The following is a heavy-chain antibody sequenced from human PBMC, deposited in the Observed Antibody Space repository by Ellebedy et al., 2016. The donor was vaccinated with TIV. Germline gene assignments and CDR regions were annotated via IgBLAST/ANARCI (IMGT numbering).Heavy chain of an antibody. D-gene: IGHD6-19*01. V-gene: IGHV1-69*05. CDR1: GGTFSSYA. CDR2: IIPIFGTA. Sequence: SVKVSCXASGGTFSSYAISWVRQAPGQGLEWMGGIIPIFGTANYAQKFQGRVTITRDTSASTAYMELSSLRSEDTAVYYCARDLVAVAGDYYYGMDVWGQGTTVTVSS. CDR3: ARDLVAVAGDYYYGMDV. J-gene: IGHJ6*02.